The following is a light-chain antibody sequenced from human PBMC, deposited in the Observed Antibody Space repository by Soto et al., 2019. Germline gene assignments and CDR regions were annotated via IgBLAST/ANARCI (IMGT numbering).Light chain of an antibody. CDR2: EVS. V-gene: IGLV2-23*02. J-gene: IGLJ1*01. Sequence: ALTQPVSVSGSPGQSITISCTGTSSDFGSYNLVSWYQQHPGKAPKLMIYEVSKRPSGVSNRFSGSKSGNTASLTISGLQAEDEADYYCCSYAGSSTFYVFGTGTKVTVL. CDR3: CSYAGSSTFYV. CDR1: SSDFGSYNL.